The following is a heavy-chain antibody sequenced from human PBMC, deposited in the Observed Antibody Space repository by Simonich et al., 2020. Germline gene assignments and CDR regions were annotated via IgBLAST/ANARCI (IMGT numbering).Heavy chain of an antibody. CDR3: ARQLNDFDI. CDR2: IYPGESET. CDR1: GYSFTSYW. Sequence: EVQLVQSGAEVKKPGESLKISCKGSGYSFTSYWIGGVRQMPGKGLEWWGIIYPGESETRYSPAFQGQVTIAADKAISTAYLQWSSLKASDTAMYYCARQLNDFDIWGQGTMVTVSS. J-gene: IGHJ3*02. D-gene: IGHD1-1*01. V-gene: IGHV5-51*01.